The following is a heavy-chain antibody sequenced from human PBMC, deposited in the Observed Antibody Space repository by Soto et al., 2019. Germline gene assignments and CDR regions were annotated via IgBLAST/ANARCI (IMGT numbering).Heavy chain of an antibody. CDR2: INSDGSST. V-gene: IGHV3-74*01. CDR1: GFTFSSYW. Sequence: GGSLRLSCAASGFTFSSYWMHWVRQAPGKGLVWVSRINSDGSSTSYADSVKGRFTISRDNAKNTLYLQMNSLRAEDTAVYYCAREPSIAAGPLDYWGQGTLVTVSS. CDR3: AREPSIAAGPLDY. J-gene: IGHJ4*02. D-gene: IGHD6-6*01.